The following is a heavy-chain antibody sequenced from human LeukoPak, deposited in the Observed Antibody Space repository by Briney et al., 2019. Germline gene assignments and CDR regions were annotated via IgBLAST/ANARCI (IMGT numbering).Heavy chain of an antibody. D-gene: IGHD3/OR15-3a*01. CDR3: ASKRLGLGYAFDI. CDR1: GYSFPSSW. Sequence: GESLKISFKGSGYSFPSSWIGWVRQMPGKGLEWMGIIYPGDSNTRYSPSFQGQVTISADKSISTAYLQWSSLKASDTAMYYCASKRLGLGYAFDIWGQGTMVTVSS. J-gene: IGHJ3*02. CDR2: IYPGDSNT. V-gene: IGHV5-51*01.